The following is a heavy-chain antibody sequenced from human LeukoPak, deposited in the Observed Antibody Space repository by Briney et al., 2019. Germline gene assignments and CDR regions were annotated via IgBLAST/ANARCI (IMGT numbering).Heavy chain of an antibody. CDR1: GFTFSNYE. D-gene: IGHD6-6*01. CDR3: ARRGGYSSSGAFDI. V-gene: IGHV3-48*03. J-gene: IGHJ3*02. CDR2: ISSSGSTI. Sequence: GGSLRLSCAASGFTFSNYEMNWVRQAPGKGLEWVSYISSSGSTIYYADSVKGRFTISRDNAKNSLYLQMKRLRAEDTAVYYCARRGGYSSSGAFDIWGQGTMVTVSS.